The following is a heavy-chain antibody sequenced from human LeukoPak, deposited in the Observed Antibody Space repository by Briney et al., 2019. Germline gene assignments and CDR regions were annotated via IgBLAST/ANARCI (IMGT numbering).Heavy chain of an antibody. D-gene: IGHD3-22*01. CDR1: GFIFNNYG. CDR3: AKGSSGYFDL. J-gene: IGHJ4*02. Sequence: GGSLRPSCAASGFIFNNYGLVWVRQAPGKGLEWVSAISNDGGGTTYADFVKGRFSVSRDNSKNTLFLQMNSLRAEDTALYYCAKGSSGYFDLWGQGTLVTVSP. CDR2: ISNDGGGT. V-gene: IGHV3-23*01.